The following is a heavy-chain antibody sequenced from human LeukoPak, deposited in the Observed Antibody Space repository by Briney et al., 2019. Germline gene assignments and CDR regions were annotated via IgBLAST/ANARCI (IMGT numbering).Heavy chain of an antibody. D-gene: IGHD3-22*01. CDR1: GFTFSAYA. V-gene: IGHV3-30-3*01. Sequence: GRSLRLSCVASGFTFSAYAMHWVRQAPGKGLEGVAVISYDGSNKYFADSVKGRFTVSRDNSRNTLYLQMNSLRAEDTAVFYCARSYDSSGYYHFDYWGQGTLVTVSS. CDR3: ARSYDSSGYYHFDY. CDR2: ISYDGSNK. J-gene: IGHJ4*02.